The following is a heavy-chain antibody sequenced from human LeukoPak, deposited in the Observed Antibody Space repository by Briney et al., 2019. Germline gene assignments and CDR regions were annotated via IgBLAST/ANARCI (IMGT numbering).Heavy chain of an antibody. V-gene: IGHV3-74*01. J-gene: IGHJ5*02. D-gene: IGHD3-16*02. Sequence: GGSLRLSCAASGFTFSSYWMHWVRQAPGKGLVWVSRINSDGSSTSYADSVKGRFTISGDNAKNTLYLQMNSLRAEDTAVYYCASWGSYRPNWFDPWGQGTLVTVSS. CDR1: GFTFSSYW. CDR2: INSDGSST. CDR3: ASWGSYRPNWFDP.